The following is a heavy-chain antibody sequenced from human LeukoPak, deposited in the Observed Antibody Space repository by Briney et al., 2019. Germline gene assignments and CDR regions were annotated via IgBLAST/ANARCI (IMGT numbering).Heavy chain of an antibody. V-gene: IGHV1-3*01. CDR3: ARGTLSGNVVVPAAGDY. CDR2: SNAGNGNT. Sequence: ASVKVSCKASGYTFTSYAMHWVRQAPGQRLEWMGWSNAGNGNTKYSQKFQGRVTMTRNTSISTAYMELSSLRSEDTAVYYCARGTLSGNVVVPAAGDYWGQGTLVTVSS. D-gene: IGHD2-2*01. J-gene: IGHJ4*02. CDR1: GYTFTSYA.